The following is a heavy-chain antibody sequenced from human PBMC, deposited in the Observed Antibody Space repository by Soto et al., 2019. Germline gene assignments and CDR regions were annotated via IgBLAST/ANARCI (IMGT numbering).Heavy chain of an antibody. CDR3: AREWCSRSSSCTAGSIHGHFDY. CDR2: INHSGST. Sequence: QVQLQQWGAGLLKPSETLSLTCAVYGGSFSGYYWSWIRQPPGKGLEWIGEINHSGSTNYNPSLKCRVPISVYTSKNQFSRKLSSVTAADTAVYYCAREWCSRSSSCTAGSIHGHFDYWGQGTLVTVSS. V-gene: IGHV4-34*01. J-gene: IGHJ4*02. D-gene: IGHD6-13*01. CDR1: GGSFSGYY.